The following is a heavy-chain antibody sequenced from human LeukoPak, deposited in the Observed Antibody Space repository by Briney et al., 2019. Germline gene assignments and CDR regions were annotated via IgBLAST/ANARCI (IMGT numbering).Heavy chain of an antibody. CDR2: IYTSGST. CDR1: GGSISSSSYY. V-gene: IGHV4-39*07. D-gene: IGHD6-13*01. J-gene: IGHJ4*02. CDR3: ARAVPNHTQSSNFDY. Sequence: SETLSLTCTVSGGSISSSSYYWGWIRQPPGKGLEWLGRIYTSGSTNYNPSLKSRVTMSVDTSKNQFSLKLSSVTAADTAVYYCARAVPNHTQSSNFDYWGQGTLVTVSS.